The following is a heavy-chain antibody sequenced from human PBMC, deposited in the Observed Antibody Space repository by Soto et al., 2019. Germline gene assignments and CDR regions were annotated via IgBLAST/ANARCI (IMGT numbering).Heavy chain of an antibody. D-gene: IGHD3-10*01. CDR3: ARGGKLGGDLDV. Sequence: QVQLVQSGAEVKKPGSSVKVSCKASGGTFGRYTLSWVRQAPGQGLEWMGWIIPILETANYARRFQGRLTITADTSTGPAYMDLSGLKSDDTGVYYCARGGKLGGDLDVWGKGTPVTVSS. V-gene: IGHV1-69*08. J-gene: IGHJ6*04. CDR1: GGTFGRYT. CDR2: IIPILETA.